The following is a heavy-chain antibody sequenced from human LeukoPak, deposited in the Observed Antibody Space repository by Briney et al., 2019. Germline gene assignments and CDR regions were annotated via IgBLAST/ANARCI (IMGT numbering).Heavy chain of an antibody. CDR1: GGSISSGDYY. D-gene: IGHD3-22*01. CDR3: ARANYYDSSGYYWYFDY. J-gene: IGHJ4*02. Sequence: SQTLSLTCTVSGGSISSGDYYWSWIRQPPGKGLEWIGYIYSGSTYYNPSLKSRVTISVDTSKNQFSLKLSSVTAADTAVYYCARANYYDSSGYYWYFDYWGQGTLLTVSS. CDR2: IYSGST. V-gene: IGHV4-30-4*08.